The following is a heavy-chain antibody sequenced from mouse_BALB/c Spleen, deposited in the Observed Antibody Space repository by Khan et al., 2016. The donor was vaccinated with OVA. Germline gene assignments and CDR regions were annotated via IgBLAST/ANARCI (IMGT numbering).Heavy chain of an antibody. Sequence: EVQLVESGPGLVKPSQSLSLTCTVTGYSITSDYAWNWIRQFPENKLEWMGFISYSGNTKYNPFLKSRISITRDTSENQFFLQLNSVTTEDTATYYCARVYGGDFDYWGQGTTLTVSS. CDR1: GYSITSDYA. J-gene: IGHJ2*01. V-gene: IGHV3-2*02. CDR3: ARVYGGDFDY. CDR2: ISYSGNT. D-gene: IGHD1-1*01.